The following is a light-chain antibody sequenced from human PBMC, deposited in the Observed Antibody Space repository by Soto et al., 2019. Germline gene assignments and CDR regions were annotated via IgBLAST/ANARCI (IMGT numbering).Light chain of an antibody. J-gene: IGKJ1*01. Sequence: EIVLTQSPATLSLSLGERATLSCRASQSVSSYLAWYQQKPGQAPRLLIYDASNRATGIPARFSGSGSGTDFTLTISSLEPEDFAVYYCQQRSFGQGTKVEIK. CDR1: QSVSSY. V-gene: IGKV3-11*01. CDR3: QQRS. CDR2: DAS.